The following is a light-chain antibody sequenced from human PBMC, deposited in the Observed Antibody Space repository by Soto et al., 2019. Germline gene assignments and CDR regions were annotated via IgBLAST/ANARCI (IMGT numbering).Light chain of an antibody. V-gene: IGKV1D-8*01. CDR2: AAS. Sequence: VIWSTQSPSLLSASTGDRVTISCRMSQGISSYLAWYQQKPGKAPELLLDAASTLLSVVPSRLSGGGTGTDFSLTISCLQSEGCATCYCHQYYNFRRTFGQGTKVDIK. J-gene: IGKJ1*01. CDR1: QGISSY. CDR3: HQYYNFRRT.